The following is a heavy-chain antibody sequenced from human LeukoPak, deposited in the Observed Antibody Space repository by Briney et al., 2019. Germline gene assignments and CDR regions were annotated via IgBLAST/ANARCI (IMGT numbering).Heavy chain of an antibody. CDR2: IYYSGST. J-gene: IGHJ5*02. CDR1: GGSISSSSYY. D-gene: IGHD6-13*01. Sequence: KPSETLSLTCTVSGGSISSSSYYWGWIRQPPGKGLEWIGSIYYSGSTYYNPSLKSRVTISVDTSKNQFSLKLSSVTAADTAVYYCARHAYSSSWYGENWFDPWGQGTLVTVSS. V-gene: IGHV4-39*01. CDR3: ARHAYSSSWYGENWFDP.